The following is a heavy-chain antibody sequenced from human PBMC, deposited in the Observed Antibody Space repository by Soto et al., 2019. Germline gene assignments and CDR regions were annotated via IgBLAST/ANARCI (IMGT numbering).Heavy chain of an antibody. CDR3: ARTYCSSTSCFDAFDI. V-gene: IGHV1-69*13. Sequence: SVKVSCKASGGTFSSYAISWVRQAPGQGLEWMGGIIPIFGTANYAQKFQGRVTITADESTSTAYMELSSLRSEDTAVYYCARTYCSSTSCFDAFDIWGQGTMVTVSS. J-gene: IGHJ3*02. D-gene: IGHD2-2*01. CDR2: IIPIFGTA. CDR1: GGTFSSYA.